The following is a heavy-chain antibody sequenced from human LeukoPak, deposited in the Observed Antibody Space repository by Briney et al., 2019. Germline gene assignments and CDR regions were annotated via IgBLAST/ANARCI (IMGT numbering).Heavy chain of an antibody. D-gene: IGHD1-26*01. CDR2: IIPIFGTA. CDR1: GGTFSSYA. Sequence: SVKVSCKASGGTFSSYAISWVRQAPGQGLEWMGGIIPIFGTAHYAQKFQGRVTITADESTSTAYMELSSLRSEDTAVYYCARDRERAPIDAFDIWGQGTMVTVSS. CDR3: ARDRERAPIDAFDI. V-gene: IGHV1-69*13. J-gene: IGHJ3*02.